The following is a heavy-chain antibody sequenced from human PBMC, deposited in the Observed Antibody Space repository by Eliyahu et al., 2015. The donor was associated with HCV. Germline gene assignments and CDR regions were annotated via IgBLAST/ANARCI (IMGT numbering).Heavy chain of an antibody. D-gene: IGHD5-18*01. CDR1: GFTLSNYG. Sequence: QVQLVESGGGVVQPGGSLRLSCAASGFTLSNYGMHWVRQAPGKGLEWVAFIRFDGTNKYYADSVKGRFTISRDNSKNTLYLQMNSLRAEDTAVYYCAKDYRYTYGFFDYWGQGTLVTVSS. J-gene: IGHJ4*02. CDR2: IRFDGTNK. CDR3: AKDYRYTYGFFDY. V-gene: IGHV3-30*02.